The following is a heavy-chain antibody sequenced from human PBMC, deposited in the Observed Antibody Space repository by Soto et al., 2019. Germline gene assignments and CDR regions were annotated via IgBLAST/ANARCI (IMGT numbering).Heavy chain of an antibody. D-gene: IGHD6-25*01. CDR2: ISGSGCTT. CDR3: AKFFVETGGSSGWPWSFHY. V-gene: IGHV3-23*01. Sequence: EVQLLESGGGLVQQGRSLRLSCAASGFTFSSYAMSWVRQAPGKGLEWVYAISGSGCTTYYADSVKGRFTISRDNSKNTLFLQMNSLRAEDTALYYCAKFFVETGGSSGWPWSFHYWGQGTLVTVSS. CDR1: GFTFSSYA. J-gene: IGHJ4*02.